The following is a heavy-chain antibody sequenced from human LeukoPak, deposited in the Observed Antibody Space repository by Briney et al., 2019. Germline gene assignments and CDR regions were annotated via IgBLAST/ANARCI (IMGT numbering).Heavy chain of an antibody. CDR2: ISSSSSYI. Sequence: GGSLRLSCAASGFTFSSYSMNWVRQAPGKGLEWVSSISSSSSYIYYADSVKGRFTISRDNAKNSLYLQMNSLRAEDTAVYYCARDRSNYYARSYYMDVWGKGTTVTVSS. CDR1: GFTFSSYS. V-gene: IGHV3-21*01. CDR3: ARDRSNYYARSYYMDV. D-gene: IGHD3-10*01. J-gene: IGHJ6*03.